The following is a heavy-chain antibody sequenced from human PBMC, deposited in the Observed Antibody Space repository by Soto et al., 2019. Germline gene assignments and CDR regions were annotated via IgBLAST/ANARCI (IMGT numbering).Heavy chain of an antibody. D-gene: IGHD2-21*01. CDR1: GGSIRSGGYY. Sequence: VQLQESGPGLVKPSQTLSLTCTVSGGSIRSGGYYWSWILQHPGKGLEWIGYIYYNGNTYYNPSLRSRVTISVHTAKNEFSLRLSSGTAADTAVYDCARAVEVVSNFDYWGQGTLVAFSS. CDR3: ARAVEVVSNFDY. J-gene: IGHJ4*02. V-gene: IGHV4-31*03. CDR2: IYYNGNT.